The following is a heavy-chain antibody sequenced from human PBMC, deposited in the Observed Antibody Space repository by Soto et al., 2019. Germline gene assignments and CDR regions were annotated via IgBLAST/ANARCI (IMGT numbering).Heavy chain of an antibody. D-gene: IGHD6-13*01. Sequence: KPSETLSLTCAVYGGSFSGYYWSWIRQPPGKGLEWIGRVYDSGSTNYNPSLKSRVTISVDTSKNQLSLKLSSVTAADTAVYYCARGTRGYSSSWYAVWGQGTTVTVSS. CDR2: VYDSGST. CDR1: GGSFSGYY. J-gene: IGHJ6*02. V-gene: IGHV4-34*01. CDR3: ARGTRGYSSSWYAV.